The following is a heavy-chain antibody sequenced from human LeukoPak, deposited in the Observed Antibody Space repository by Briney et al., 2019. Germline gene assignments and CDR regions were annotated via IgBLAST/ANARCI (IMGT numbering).Heavy chain of an antibody. V-gene: IGHV3-23*01. CDR3: ANHAAHYYGSGSYSRPAGTFDY. J-gene: IGHJ4*02. CDR1: GFTFSSYA. CDR2: ISGSGGST. Sequence: PGGSLRLSCAASGFTFSSYAMSWVRQAPGKGLEWVSAISGSGGSTYYADSVKGRFTISRDNSKNTLYLQMNSLRAEDTAVYYCANHAAHYYGSGSYSRPAGTFDYWGQGTLVTVSS. D-gene: IGHD3-10*01.